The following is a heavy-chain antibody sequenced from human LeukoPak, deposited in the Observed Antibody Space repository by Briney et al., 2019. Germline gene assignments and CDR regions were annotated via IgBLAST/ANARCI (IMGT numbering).Heavy chain of an antibody. V-gene: IGHV1-2*02. J-gene: IGHJ4*02. D-gene: IGHD7-27*01. Sequence: ASVKVSCKASGFTXTDHYMHGVRQAPGQGLEWMGWINGKRGDTNYAQNFQDRVTMTRDTSTSTVYMELSRLTVDDTAVYYCARDHDWGVDYWGQGTLVTVSS. CDR3: ARDHDWGVDY. CDR1: GFTXTDHY. CDR2: INGKRGDT.